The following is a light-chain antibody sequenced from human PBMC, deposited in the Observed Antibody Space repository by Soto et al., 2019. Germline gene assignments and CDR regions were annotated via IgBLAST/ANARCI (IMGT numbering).Light chain of an antibody. Sequence: EMVFTQSPSTLYVFQGDRATLSCRASQSVSSSYLAWYQQKPGQAPRLLIYGASSRATGVPDRFSGSGSGTDFTLTISRLEPEDFAVYYCQQYGSSPPLTFGGGTKVDIK. V-gene: IGKV3-20*01. CDR2: GAS. J-gene: IGKJ4*01. CDR1: QSVSSSY. CDR3: QQYGSSPPLT.